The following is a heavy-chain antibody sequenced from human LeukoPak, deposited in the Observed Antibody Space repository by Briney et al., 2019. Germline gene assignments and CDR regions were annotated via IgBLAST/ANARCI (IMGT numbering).Heavy chain of an antibody. CDR1: GFTFSSYW. Sequence: PGGSLRLSCAASGFTFSSYWMSWVRQAPGKGLEWVANIKQDGSEKYYVDSVKGRFTISRDNAKNSLYLQMNSLRAEDTAVYYCATHGYNELRYFDWSTNEWGQGTLVTVSS. CDR3: ATHGYNELRYFDWSTNE. D-gene: IGHD3-9*01. J-gene: IGHJ4*02. V-gene: IGHV3-7*01. CDR2: IKQDGSEK.